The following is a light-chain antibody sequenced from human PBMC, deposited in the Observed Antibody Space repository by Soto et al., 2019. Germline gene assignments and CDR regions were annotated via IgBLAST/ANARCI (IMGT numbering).Light chain of an antibody. CDR2: DAS. Sequence: DIQMTQSPSTLSASVGDRVTITCRASQSISSWLAGYQQKPGKAPELLIYDASSLQSGVPSRFSVSGSGTEFTLTISSLQPDDFATYYCQHYNSYRTFGQGTKVEI. CDR3: QHYNSYRT. CDR1: QSISSW. V-gene: IGKV1-5*01. J-gene: IGKJ1*01.